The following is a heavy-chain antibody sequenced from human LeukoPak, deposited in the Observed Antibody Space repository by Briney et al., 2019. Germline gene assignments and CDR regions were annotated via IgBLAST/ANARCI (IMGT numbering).Heavy chain of an antibody. V-gene: IGHV1-69*05. CDR1: GGTFSSFA. J-gene: IGHJ6*03. CDR2: IIPIFGTA. Sequence: GASVKVSCKASGGTFSSFAISWVRQAPGQGLEWMGGIIPIFGTANYAQKFQGRVTITTDESTSTAYMELSSLRSEDTAVYYCARTYSNYAESGYYYYYMDVWGKGTTVTVSS. CDR3: ARTYSNYAESGYYYYYMDV. D-gene: IGHD4-11*01.